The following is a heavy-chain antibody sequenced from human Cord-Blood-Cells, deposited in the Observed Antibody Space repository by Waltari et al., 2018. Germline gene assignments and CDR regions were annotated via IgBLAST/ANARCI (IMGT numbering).Heavy chain of an antibody. D-gene: IGHD2-2*02. Sequence: QVQLVQSGAEVKKPGSSVKVSCKASGGTFSSYAISWVRQAPGQGLEWMGGISPSCGTAKYAQKFQGRVKITAEESTSTVYMEQSSMRYEDTAVYVCARAFCSSTSCYRVVWFDPWGKGTLVTVSS. J-gene: IGHJ5*02. CDR2: ISPSCGTA. V-gene: IGHV1-69*12. CDR1: GGTFSSYA. CDR3: ARAFCSSTSCYRVVWFDP.